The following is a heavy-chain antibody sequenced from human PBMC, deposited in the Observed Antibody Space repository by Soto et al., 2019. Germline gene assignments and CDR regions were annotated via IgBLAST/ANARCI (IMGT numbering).Heavy chain of an antibody. CDR3: ARRRLGSRPGADY. CDR2: IYYSGST. Sequence: QLQLQESGPGLVKPSETLSLTCTVSGGSISSSSYYWGWIRQPPGKGLEWIGSIYYSGSTYYNPSLKSRVTISVDTSKNQFSLKLSSVTAADTAVYYCARRRLGSRPGADYWGQGTLVTVSS. D-gene: IGHD3-10*01. CDR1: GGSISSSSYY. V-gene: IGHV4-39*01. J-gene: IGHJ4*02.